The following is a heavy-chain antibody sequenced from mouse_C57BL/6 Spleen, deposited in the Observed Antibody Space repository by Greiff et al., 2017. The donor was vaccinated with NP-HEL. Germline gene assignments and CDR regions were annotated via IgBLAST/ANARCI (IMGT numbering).Heavy chain of an antibody. CDR2: IWGVGSK. D-gene: IGHD1-1*01. Sequence: VKLVESGPGLVAPSQCLSITCTVSGFSLTSYGVDWVRQSPGKGLEWLGVIWGVGSKNYNSALKSRLSISKDNSQSQVFLKMNSLQPDDTAMYCCASYNGSRPLAYWGQGTLVTVSA. CDR3: ASYNGSRPLAY. V-gene: IGHV2-6*01. CDR1: GFSLTSYG. J-gene: IGHJ3*01.